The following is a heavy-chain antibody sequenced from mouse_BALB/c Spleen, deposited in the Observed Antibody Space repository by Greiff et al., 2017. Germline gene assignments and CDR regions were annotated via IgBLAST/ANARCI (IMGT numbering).Heavy chain of an antibody. CDR2: IRNKANGYTT. CDR1: GFTFTDYY. Sequence: EVQGVESGGGLVQPGGSLRLSCATSGFTFTDYYMSWVRQPPGKALEWLGFIRNKANGYTTEYSASVKGRFTISRDNSQSILYLQMNTLRAEDSATYYCARNGNSGAWFAYWGQGTLVTVSA. V-gene: IGHV7-3*02. J-gene: IGHJ3*01. CDR3: ARNGNSGAWFAY. D-gene: IGHD2-1*01.